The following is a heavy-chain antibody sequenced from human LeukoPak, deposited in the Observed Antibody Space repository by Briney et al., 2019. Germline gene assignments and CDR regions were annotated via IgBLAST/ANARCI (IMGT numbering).Heavy chain of an antibody. V-gene: IGHV6-1*01. D-gene: IGHD2-2*01. CDR1: GDSVSNTGAA. J-gene: IGHJ5*02. Sequence: SQTLSLTCAISGDSVSNTGAAWNWIRQSPSRGLEWLGRTYYRSTWYNDYAVSVRGRITVNPDTSKNQFSLHLNSVTPEDTAVYYCARRLTQYDCFDPWGQGIQVTVSS. CDR3: ARRLTQYDCFDP. CDR2: TYYRSTWYN.